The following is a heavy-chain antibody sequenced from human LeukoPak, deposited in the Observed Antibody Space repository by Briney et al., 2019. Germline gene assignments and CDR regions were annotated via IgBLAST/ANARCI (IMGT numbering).Heavy chain of an antibody. D-gene: IGHD3-9*01. Sequence: PGGSLRLSCAASGFTFSSYGMHWVRQAPGKGLEWVAVISYDGSNKYYADSVKGRFTISRNNAKNSVYLELNSLTADDTAVYYCARRQPLRYLDFWGQGTLVTVSS. J-gene: IGHJ4*02. CDR2: ISYDGSNK. CDR3: ARRQPLRYLDF. CDR1: GFTFSSYG. V-gene: IGHV3-30*03.